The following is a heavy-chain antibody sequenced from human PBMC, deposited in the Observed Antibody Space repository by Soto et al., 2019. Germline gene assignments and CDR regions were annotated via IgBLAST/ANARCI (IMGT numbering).Heavy chain of an antibody. Sequence: ASVKVSCKASGFTFTSSAVQWVRQARGQRLEWIGWIVVGSGNTNYAQKFQERVIITRDMSTSTVYMEMNSLKIEDTAVYYCCRSGYGASWYGKDLDYWGQGTLVTVSS. V-gene: IGHV1-58*01. CDR3: CRSGYGASWYGKDLDY. CDR2: IVVGSGNT. CDR1: GFTFTSSA. D-gene: IGHD6-13*01. J-gene: IGHJ4*02.